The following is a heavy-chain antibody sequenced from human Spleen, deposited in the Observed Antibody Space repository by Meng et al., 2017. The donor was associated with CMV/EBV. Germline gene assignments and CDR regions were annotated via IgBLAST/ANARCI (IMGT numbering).Heavy chain of an antibody. D-gene: IGHD3-22*01. Sequence: FTSYAMHWVRQAPGQRLEWMGWINAGNGNTKYSQKFQGRVTITRDTSASTAYMELSSLRSEDTAVYYCARVRHSSGYLVLSAEYFQHWGQGTLVTVSS. CDR2: INAGNGNT. V-gene: IGHV1-3*01. CDR1: FTSYA. CDR3: ARVRHSSGYLVLSAEYFQH. J-gene: IGHJ1*01.